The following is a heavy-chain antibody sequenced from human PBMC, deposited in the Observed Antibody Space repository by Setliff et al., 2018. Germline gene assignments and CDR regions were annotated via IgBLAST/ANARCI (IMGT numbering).Heavy chain of an antibody. J-gene: IGHJ4*02. CDR2: IYTSGNT. V-gene: IGHV4-61*02. CDR3: ARGGGGKPFDY. Sequence: SETLSLTCVVSGYSISSGYYWGWIRQPAGKGLEWIGRIYTSGNTNYNPSLKSRVTISVDTSKNQFSLKLSSVTAADTAVYYCARGGGGKPFDYWGQGTLVTVSS. D-gene: IGHD2-15*01. CDR1: GYSISSGYY.